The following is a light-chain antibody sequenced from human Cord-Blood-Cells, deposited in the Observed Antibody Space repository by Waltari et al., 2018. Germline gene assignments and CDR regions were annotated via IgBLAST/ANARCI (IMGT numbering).Light chain of an antibody. CDR1: QSISSY. Sequence: DIQMTQSPSSLSASVGDRVTITCRASQSISSYLNWYQQKPGKAPKLLIYDASSLQSGVPSRFSGGGSGTDFTLTISSLQPEDFATYYCQQSYSTPLTFGGGTKVEIK. CDR3: QQSYSTPLT. J-gene: IGKJ4*01. CDR2: DAS. V-gene: IGKV1-39*01.